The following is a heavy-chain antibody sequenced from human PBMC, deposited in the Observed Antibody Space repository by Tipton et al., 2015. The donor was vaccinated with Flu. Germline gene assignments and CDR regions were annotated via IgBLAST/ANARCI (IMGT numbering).Heavy chain of an antibody. Sequence: SGFTFSTYALHWVRQAPGKGLEWVAFIRYDGSNKYYADSVKGRFTISRDNSKNTLYLQMNSLRAEDTAVYYCAKDLTYYYYYGMDVWGQGTTVTVSS. V-gene: IGHV3-30*02. CDR1: GFTFSTYA. J-gene: IGHJ6*02. CDR2: IRYDGSNK. CDR3: AKDLTYYYYYGMDV. D-gene: IGHD4/OR15-4a*01.